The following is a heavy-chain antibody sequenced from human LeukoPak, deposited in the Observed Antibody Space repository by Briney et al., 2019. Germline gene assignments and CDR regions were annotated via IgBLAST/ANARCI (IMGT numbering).Heavy chain of an antibody. Sequence: QPGGSLRLSCAASGFTFSDHYMDWVRQAPGKGLEWVSAISGSGGSTYYADSVKGRFTISRDNSKNTLYLQMNSLRAEDTAVYYCARDLLGYSYDAYYFDFWGQGTLVTVSS. D-gene: IGHD5-18*01. CDR2: ISGSGGST. CDR1: GFTFSDHY. V-gene: IGHV3-23*01. CDR3: ARDLLGYSYDAYYFDF. J-gene: IGHJ4*02.